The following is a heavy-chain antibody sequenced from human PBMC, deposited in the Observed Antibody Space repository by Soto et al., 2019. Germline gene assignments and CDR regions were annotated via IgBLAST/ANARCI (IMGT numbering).Heavy chain of an antibody. J-gene: IGHJ4*02. Sequence: GGSLRLSCAASGFTFDDYTMHWVRQAPGKGLEWVSLISWDGGSTYYADSVKGRFTISRDNSKNSLYLQMNSLRTEDTALYYCAKDYRSLTRDYYFDYWGQGTLVTVSS. CDR3: AKDYRSLTRDYYFDY. CDR1: GFTFDDYT. V-gene: IGHV3-43*01. CDR2: ISWDGGST. D-gene: IGHD4-17*01.